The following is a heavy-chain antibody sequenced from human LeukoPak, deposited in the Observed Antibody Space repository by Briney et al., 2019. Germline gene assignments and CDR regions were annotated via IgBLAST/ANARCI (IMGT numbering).Heavy chain of an antibody. D-gene: IGHD6-25*01. CDR1: GFTFSSYA. CDR2: IGSHEGST. CDR3: ARVAAGTYYYYLDV. V-gene: IGHV3-64*01. J-gene: IGHJ6*03. Sequence: GGSLRLSCVASGFTFSSYAMHWVRQAPGKGLEYVSAIGSHEGSTYYAKSVEDRFTISRDNSKNTLYLQMGSLREEDMAVYYCARVAAGTYYYYLDVWGKGTTVTISS.